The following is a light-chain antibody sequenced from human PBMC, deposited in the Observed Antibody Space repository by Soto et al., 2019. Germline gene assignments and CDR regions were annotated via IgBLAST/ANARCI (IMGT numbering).Light chain of an antibody. V-gene: IGKV3-11*01. Sequence: EVVLTQSPATLSLSPGERATLSCRASESIGNYLAWYQQKLGQAPKLLIYDASHRAIGIPGRFSGDGSGTDFTLTISSLEHEDFAVYYCQWRSDWPPRLTFGVGTKVEIK. CDR3: QWRSDWPPRLT. J-gene: IGKJ4*01. CDR1: ESIGNY. CDR2: DAS.